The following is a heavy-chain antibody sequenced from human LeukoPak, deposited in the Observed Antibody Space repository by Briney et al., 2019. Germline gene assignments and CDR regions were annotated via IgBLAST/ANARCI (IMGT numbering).Heavy chain of an antibody. CDR2: IYPGDSDT. J-gene: IGHJ4*02. Sequence: GASLQISCQGAGSIFTSYWSCWLRQMPGKGLEWMGIIYPGDSDTRYSPSFQGQVTISADKSISTAYLQWSSLKASETATYYCSTLEYYATPYTYYFEYWGQGTSVAVSS. V-gene: IGHV5-51*01. CDR1: GSIFTSYW. D-gene: IGHD2-8*01. CDR3: STLEYYATPYTYYFEY.